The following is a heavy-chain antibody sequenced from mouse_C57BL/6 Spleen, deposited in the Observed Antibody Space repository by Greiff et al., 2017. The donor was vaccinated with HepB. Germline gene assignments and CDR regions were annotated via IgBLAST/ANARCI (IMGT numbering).Heavy chain of an antibody. CDR1: GYTFTSYW. D-gene: IGHD1-1*01. J-gene: IGHJ4*01. CDR2: IHPNSGST. V-gene: IGHV1-64*01. Sequence: QVHVKQSGAELVKPGASVKLSCKASGYTFTSYWMHWVKQRPGQGLEWIGMIHPNSGSTNYNEKFKSKATLTVDKSSSTAYMQLSSLTSEDSAVYYCARCSTVVARGYAMDYWGQGTSVTVSS. CDR3: ARCSTVVARGYAMDY.